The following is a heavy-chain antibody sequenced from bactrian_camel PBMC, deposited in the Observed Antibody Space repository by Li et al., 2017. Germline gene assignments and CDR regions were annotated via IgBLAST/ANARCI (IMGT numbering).Heavy chain of an antibody. CDR2: LGTDRTI. CDR1: GFIFNRCA. J-gene: IGHJ4*01. V-gene: IGHV3S53*01. CDR3: AAEGALNGGICYGNPNY. D-gene: IGHD2*01. Sequence: HVQLVESGGGSVEPGGSLKLSCTVIGFIFNRCAMAWYRQAPGNGRELVASLGTDRTIKYSDSVKGRFTISQNNAKNILYLEMNSLKVDDTAVYTCAAEGALNGGICYGNPNYWGQGTQVTGS.